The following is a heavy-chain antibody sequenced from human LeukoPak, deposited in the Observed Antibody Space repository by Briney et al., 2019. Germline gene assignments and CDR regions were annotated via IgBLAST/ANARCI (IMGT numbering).Heavy chain of an antibody. Sequence: SETLSLTCTVSGYSISSGYYWGWIRQPPGKGLEWTGSIDHSGSANYNPSLKSRVTMSVDTSKNQFSLKLSSVTAADTAVYYCARKASNYYYMDVWGKGTTVTVSS. CDR1: GYSISSGYY. V-gene: IGHV4-38-2*02. J-gene: IGHJ6*03. CDR2: IDHSGSA. CDR3: ARKASNYYYMDV.